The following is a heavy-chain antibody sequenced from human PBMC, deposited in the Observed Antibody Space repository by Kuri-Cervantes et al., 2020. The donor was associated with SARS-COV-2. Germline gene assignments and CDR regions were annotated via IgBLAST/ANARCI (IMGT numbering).Heavy chain of an antibody. CDR3: ARGDYGDYDRYFQH. V-gene: IGHV4-34*01. J-gene: IGHJ1*01. CDR1: GGSFSGYY. Sequence: GSLRFSCAVYGGSFSGYYWSWIRQPPGKGLEWIGEINHSGSTNYNPSLKSRVTISVDTSKNQFSLKLSSVTAADTAVYYCARGDYGDYDRYFQHWGQGTLVTVSS. D-gene: IGHD4-17*01. CDR2: INHSGST.